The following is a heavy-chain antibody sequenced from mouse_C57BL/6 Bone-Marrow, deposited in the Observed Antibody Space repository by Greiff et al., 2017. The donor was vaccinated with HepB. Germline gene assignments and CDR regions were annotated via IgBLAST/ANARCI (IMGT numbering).Heavy chain of an antibody. V-gene: IGHV1-55*01. CDR1: GYTFTSYW. CDR3: ARSGYDYGSSYYAMDY. J-gene: IGHJ4*01. Sequence: VQLQQPGAELVKPGASVKMSCKASGYTFTSYWITWVKQRPGQGLEWIGDIYPGSGSTNYNEKFKSKATLTVDTSSSTAYMQLSSLTSEDSAVYYCARSGYDYGSSYYAMDYWGQGTSVTVSS. D-gene: IGHD2-4*01. CDR2: IYPGSGST.